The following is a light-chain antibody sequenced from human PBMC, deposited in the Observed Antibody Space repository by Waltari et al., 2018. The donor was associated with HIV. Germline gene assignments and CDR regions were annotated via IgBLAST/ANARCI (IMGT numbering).Light chain of an antibody. Sequence: SYELTQPPSVSVSPGQTARITCSGDILPKQYAYWYQQKPGQAPVVVIYKDSERPSGIHERFSGASSGKTVTLTISGVQAEDEADYYCQSADSSGTYAVFGGGTQLTVL. J-gene: IGLJ7*01. CDR2: KDS. CDR1: ILPKQY. CDR3: QSADSSGTYAV. V-gene: IGLV3-25*03.